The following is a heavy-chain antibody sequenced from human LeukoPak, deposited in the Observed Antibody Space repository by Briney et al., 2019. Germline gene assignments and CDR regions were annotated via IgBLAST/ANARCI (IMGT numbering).Heavy chain of an antibody. J-gene: IGHJ4*02. CDR1: GGSFSGYY. CDR3: ARGSRGDDFWSGPHYYFDY. V-gene: IGHV4-34*01. CDR2: INHSGST. Sequence: SETLSLTCAVYGGSFSGYYWSWIRQPPGKGLEWIGEINHSGSTNYNPSLKSRVTISVDTSKNQFSPKLSSVTAADTAVYYCARGSRGDDFWSGPHYYFDYWGQGTLVTVSS. D-gene: IGHD3-3*01.